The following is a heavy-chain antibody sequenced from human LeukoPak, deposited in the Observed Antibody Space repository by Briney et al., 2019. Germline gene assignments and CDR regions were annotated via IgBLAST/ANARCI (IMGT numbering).Heavy chain of an antibody. Sequence: SETLSLTCTVSGGSITSSNYYWGWIRQPPGKGLEWIGSIYDSENIYYNPSLKSPVTISVDTSKNQFSLKLSSVTAADTAVYYCAREVSGVATDYWGQGTLVTVSS. J-gene: IGHJ4*02. CDR3: AREVSGVATDY. CDR1: GGSITSSNYY. CDR2: IYDSENI. V-gene: IGHV4-39*07. D-gene: IGHD5-12*01.